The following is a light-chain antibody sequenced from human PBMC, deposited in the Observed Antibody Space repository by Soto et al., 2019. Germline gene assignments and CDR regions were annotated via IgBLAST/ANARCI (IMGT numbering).Light chain of an antibody. CDR3: KQYDNWPRT. CDR1: QNIRSN. CDR2: GAS. Sequence: EIVMTQSPATLSVSPGERGTLSCRASQNIRSNVAWYQQRPGQAPRLLIFGASVRATGVHDRFSGSGSGTEFTLTIRSLKSEDFAVYYCKQYDNWPRTFGQGTKVDIK. J-gene: IGKJ1*01. V-gene: IGKV3-15*01.